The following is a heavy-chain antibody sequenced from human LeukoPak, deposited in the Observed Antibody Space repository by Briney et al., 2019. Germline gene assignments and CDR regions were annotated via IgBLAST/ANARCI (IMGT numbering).Heavy chain of an antibody. V-gene: IGHV3-33*01. CDR2: IWYDGSNK. D-gene: IGHD3-22*01. CDR1: GFTFSSYG. J-gene: IGHJ4*02. CDR3: ARGNHPAKDYYYDSSGYFDY. Sequence: GRSLRLSCAASGFTFSSYGMHWVRQAPGKGLEWVAVIWYDGSNKYYADSVKGRFTISRDNSKNTLYLQMNSLRAEDTAVYYCARGNHPAKDYYYDSSGYFDYWGQGTLVTVSS.